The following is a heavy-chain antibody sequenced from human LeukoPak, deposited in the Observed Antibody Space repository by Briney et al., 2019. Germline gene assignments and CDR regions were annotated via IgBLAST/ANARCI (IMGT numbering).Heavy chain of an antibody. CDR2: ISGSSGHT. Sequence: GESLRLSCAASGLTFSSYAMSWVRQAPGKGLEWVSAISGSSGHTYYADSVKGRFTISRDNSKNTLYLQMNSLRAEDTAVYYCAKDPYYYDSSGYYHLLHYFDYWGQGTLVTVSS. CDR3: AKDPYYYDSSGYYHLLHYFDY. J-gene: IGHJ4*02. V-gene: IGHV3-23*01. CDR1: GLTFSSYA. D-gene: IGHD3-22*01.